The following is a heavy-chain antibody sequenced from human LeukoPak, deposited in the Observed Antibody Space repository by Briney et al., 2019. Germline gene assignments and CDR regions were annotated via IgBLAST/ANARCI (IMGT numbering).Heavy chain of an antibody. Sequence: PSETLSLTCTVSSYSISNGYYWGWIRQPPGKGLEWIGNIYQSGSTYYNPSLKSRVIISVDTSKNQFSLKLTSVTAADTAVYYCARYGLGFDYWGQGTLVIVSS. J-gene: IGHJ4*02. CDR3: ARYGLGFDY. CDR2: IYQSGST. V-gene: IGHV4-38-2*02. D-gene: IGHD4-17*01. CDR1: SYSISNGYY.